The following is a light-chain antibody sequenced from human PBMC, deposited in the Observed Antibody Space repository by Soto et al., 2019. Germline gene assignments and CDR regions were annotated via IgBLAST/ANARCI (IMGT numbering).Light chain of an antibody. CDR3: LQNYTYPRT. J-gene: IGKJ1*01. V-gene: IGKV1-6*01. CDR2: AAS. CDR1: QGIRNH. Sequence: AIQMTQSPSSLSASIGDRVTITCRASQGIRNHLGWYQQKPGRAPQLLIFAASNLQTGVPSRFSGSGSGTDYNITISRLQVKDFATYYCLQNYTYPRTFGQGTKMDIK.